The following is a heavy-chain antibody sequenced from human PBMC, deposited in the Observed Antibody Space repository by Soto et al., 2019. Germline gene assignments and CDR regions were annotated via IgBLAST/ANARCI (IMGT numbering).Heavy chain of an antibody. CDR1: GFIFSAFG. CDR2: LSHDGSNK. CDR3: SRDRDGGTYTYFDS. D-gene: IGHD1-26*01. Sequence: GGSLRLSCAASGFIFSAFGIHWARQAPGKGLEWVAFLSHDGSNKYYADSVRGRFSISRDNSKNTVYLQMNSLRADDTAVYYCSRDRDGGTYTYFDSWGQGTRVTVSS. V-gene: IGHV3-30*03. J-gene: IGHJ4*02.